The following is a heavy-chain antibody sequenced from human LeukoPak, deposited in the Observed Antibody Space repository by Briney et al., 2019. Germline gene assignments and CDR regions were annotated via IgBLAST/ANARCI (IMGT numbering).Heavy chain of an antibody. Sequence: PSQTLSLTCTVSGGSISSGDYYWTWIRQPPGKGLEWIGSIYYSGATYYNPSLKSRVTISVDTSKNQFSLKLSSVTAADTAVYYCARSSGYYGSGSYVDPWGQGTLVTVSS. CDR3: ARSSGYYGSGSYVDP. D-gene: IGHD3-10*01. CDR1: GGSISSGDYY. V-gene: IGHV4-30-4*01. J-gene: IGHJ5*02. CDR2: IYYSGAT.